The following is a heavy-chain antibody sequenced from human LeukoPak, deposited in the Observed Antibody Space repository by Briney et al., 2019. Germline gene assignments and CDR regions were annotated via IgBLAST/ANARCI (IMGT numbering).Heavy chain of an antibody. D-gene: IGHD3-22*01. CDR2: IKSKTDGGTT. V-gene: IGHV3-15*01. Sequence: GGSLRLSCAASGFTFSNAWMSWVRQAPGKGLEWVGRIKSKTDGGTTDYAAPVKGRFTISRDDSKNTLYLQMNSLKTEDTAVYYCTTNSYYASSTFDYWGQGTLVTVSS. CDR1: GFTFSNAW. J-gene: IGHJ4*02. CDR3: TTNSYYASSTFDY.